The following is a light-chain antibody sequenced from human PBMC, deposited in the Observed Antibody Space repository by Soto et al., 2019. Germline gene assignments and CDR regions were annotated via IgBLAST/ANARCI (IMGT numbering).Light chain of an antibody. Sequence: EIVMTQSPATLSVSPGERATLSCRASQSVNSNYLAWYQQKPGQAPRLLIYGASTRATGIPDRFSGSGSGTDFTLTISRLEPEDFAVYYCQQYSSSSSTFGQGTKVEIK. V-gene: IGKV3-20*01. CDR2: GAS. CDR1: QSVNSNY. J-gene: IGKJ1*01. CDR3: QQYSSSSST.